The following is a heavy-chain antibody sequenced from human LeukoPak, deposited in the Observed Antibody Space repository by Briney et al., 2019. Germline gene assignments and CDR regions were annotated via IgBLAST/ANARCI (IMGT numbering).Heavy chain of an antibody. Sequence: PSETLSLTCAVSGGSISSSNWWSWVRQPPGKGLEWIGEIYHSGSTNYNPSLKSRVTISVDKSKNQFSLKLSSVTAADTAVYYCARDCYYGSGSYYTGYYYGMDVWGQGTTVTVSS. CDR2: IYHSGST. D-gene: IGHD3-10*01. CDR3: ARDCYYGSGSYYTGYYYGMDV. CDR1: GGSISSSNW. V-gene: IGHV4-4*02. J-gene: IGHJ6*02.